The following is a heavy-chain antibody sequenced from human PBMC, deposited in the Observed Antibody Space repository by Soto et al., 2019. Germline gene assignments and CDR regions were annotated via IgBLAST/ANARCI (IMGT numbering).Heavy chain of an antibody. CDR3: ARVRSAHYYDSSGSDTYYFDY. CDR1: GYTFTSYD. D-gene: IGHD3-22*01. CDR2: MNPNSGGT. J-gene: IGHJ4*02. V-gene: IGHV1-2*04. Sequence: GASVKVSCKASGYTFTSYDINWVRQATGQGFEYLGWMNPNSGGTNYAQKFQGWVTMTRDTSISTAYMELSRLRSDDTAVYYCARVRSAHYYDSSGSDTYYFDYWGQGTLVTVSS.